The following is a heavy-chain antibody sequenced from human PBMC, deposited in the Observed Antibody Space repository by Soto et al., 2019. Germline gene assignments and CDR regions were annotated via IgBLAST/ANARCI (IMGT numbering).Heavy chain of an antibody. D-gene: IGHD6-6*01. CDR3: AREEDSSSGFDY. Sequence: GASVKVSCKASGYTFTAYAVHWVRQAPGQRLEWMGWINAGDGNTRYSRKFQDRVTITRDTSASTAYMRLSSLRSGDTAMYFCAREEDSSSGFDYWGQGTLVTVSS. CDR1: GYTFTAYA. V-gene: IGHV1-3*01. J-gene: IGHJ4*02. CDR2: INAGDGNT.